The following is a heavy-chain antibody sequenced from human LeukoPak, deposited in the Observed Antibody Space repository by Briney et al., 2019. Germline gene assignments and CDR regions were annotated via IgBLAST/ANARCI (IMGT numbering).Heavy chain of an antibody. CDR2: ISSSSSYI. CDR1: GFTFSSYS. Sequence: GGSLRLSCAASGFTFSSYSMNWVRQAPGKGLEWVSSISSSSSYIYYADSVKGRFTISRDNAKNSLYLQMNGLRAEDTAVYYCARDPSYYDSSGSLYWGQGTLVTVSS. V-gene: IGHV3-21*01. D-gene: IGHD3-22*01. J-gene: IGHJ4*02. CDR3: ARDPSYYDSSGSLY.